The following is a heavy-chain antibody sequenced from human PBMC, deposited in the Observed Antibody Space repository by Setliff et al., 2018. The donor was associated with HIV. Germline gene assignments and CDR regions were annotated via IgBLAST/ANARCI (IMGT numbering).Heavy chain of an antibody. Sequence: KPSETLSLTCTSSGDSISGYYWSWIRQPAGKGLELIGRMHTSGNTNYNPSLKSRVTMSVDTSKNQFSLRLSSVAAADTAVYYCARDQKGYSYGYFDSWGQGTLVTVSS. CDR3: ARDQKGYSYGYFDS. CDR1: GDSISGYY. D-gene: IGHD5-18*01. J-gene: IGHJ4*02. CDR2: MHTSGNT. V-gene: IGHV4-4*07.